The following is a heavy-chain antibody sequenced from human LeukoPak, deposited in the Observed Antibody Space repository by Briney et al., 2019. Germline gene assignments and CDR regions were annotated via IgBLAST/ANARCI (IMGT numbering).Heavy chain of an antibody. D-gene: IGHD6-13*01. Sequence: PGRSLRLSCAASGFTFSSYAMHRVRQAPGKGLEWVAVISYDGSNKYYADSVKGRFTISRDNSKNTLYLQMNSLRTEDTAVYYCARALGSSWDSSLDSWGQGTLVPVSS. J-gene: IGHJ4*02. CDR3: ARALGSSWDSSLDS. V-gene: IGHV3-30-3*01. CDR2: ISYDGSNK. CDR1: GFTFSSYA.